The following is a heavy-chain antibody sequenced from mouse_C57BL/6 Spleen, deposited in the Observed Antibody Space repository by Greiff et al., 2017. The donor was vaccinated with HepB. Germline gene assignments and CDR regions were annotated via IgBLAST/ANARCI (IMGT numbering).Heavy chain of an antibody. D-gene: IGHD2-4*01. CDR1: GFTFSDYG. J-gene: IGHJ1*03. CDR2: ISSGSSTI. CDR3: ARDRDYDGYFDV. Sequence: EVNVVESGGGLVKPGGSLKLSCAASGFTFSDYGMHWVRQAPEKGLEWVAYISSGSSTIYYADTVKGRFTISRDNAKNTLFLQMTSLRSEDTAMYYCARDRDYDGYFDVWGTGTTVTVSS. V-gene: IGHV5-17*01.